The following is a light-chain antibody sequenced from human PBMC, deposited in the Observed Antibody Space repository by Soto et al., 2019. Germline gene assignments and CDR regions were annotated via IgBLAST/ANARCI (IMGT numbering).Light chain of an antibody. CDR3: QQYNNWPET. Sequence: EIVLTQSPGTLSLSPGQRATLSCRASQSVRCSNLAWYQQKPGQAPRLLIYGASTRATGIPARFSGSGSGTEFTLTISSLQSEDFAVYYCQQYNNWPETFGQGTKVDIK. CDR1: QSVRCSN. CDR2: GAS. J-gene: IGKJ1*01. V-gene: IGKV3-15*01.